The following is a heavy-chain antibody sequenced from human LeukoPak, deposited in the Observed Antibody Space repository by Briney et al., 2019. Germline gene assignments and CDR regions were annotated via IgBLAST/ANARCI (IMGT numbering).Heavy chain of an antibody. CDR1: GFTFSNYW. D-gene: IGHD3-10*01. V-gene: IGHV3-7*01. CDR3: VRSLTGYYFDS. Sequence: GGSLRLSCAASGFTFSNYWMTWVRQAPGKGLEWVANIRQDETEKYYLDSVKGRFTISRDNAKNSLYLQMNSLRAEDTAVFYCVRSLTGYYFDSWGQGTLATVSS. CDR2: IRQDETEK. J-gene: IGHJ4*02.